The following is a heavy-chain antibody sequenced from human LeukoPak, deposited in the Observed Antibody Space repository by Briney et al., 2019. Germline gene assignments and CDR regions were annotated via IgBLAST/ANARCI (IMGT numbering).Heavy chain of an antibody. V-gene: IGHV4-59*12. Sequence: PSETLSLTCTVSGGSISSYYWSWIRQPPGKGLEWIGYIYYSGSTNYNPSLKSRVTISVDTSKNQFSLKLSSVTAADTAVYYCAKGVGVRRFLEWLDYWGQGTLVTVSS. J-gene: IGHJ4*02. CDR3: AKGVGVRRFLEWLDY. CDR1: GGSISSYY. D-gene: IGHD3-3*01. CDR2: IYYSGST.